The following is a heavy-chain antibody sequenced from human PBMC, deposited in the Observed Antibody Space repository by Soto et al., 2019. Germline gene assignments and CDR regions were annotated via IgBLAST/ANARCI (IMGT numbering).Heavy chain of an antibody. Sequence: GGSLRLSCAASGFTFSSCAMHWVRQAPGKGLEWVAVISYDGSNKYYADSVRGRFTISRDNSKNTLYLQMNSLRAEDTAVYYCARDGRVSAYSSGWYPRHFDYWGQGTLVTVSS. CDR3: ARDGRVSAYSSGWYPRHFDY. V-gene: IGHV3-30-3*01. J-gene: IGHJ4*02. D-gene: IGHD6-19*01. CDR2: ISYDGSNK. CDR1: GFTFSSCA.